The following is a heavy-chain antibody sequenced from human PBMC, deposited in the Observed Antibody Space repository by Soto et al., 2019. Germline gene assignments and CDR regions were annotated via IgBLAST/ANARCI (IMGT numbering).Heavy chain of an antibody. J-gene: IGHJ3*02. D-gene: IGHD3-22*01. CDR3: TREDDYYYDSSGDAFDI. V-gene: IGHV3-73*01. CDR2: IRSKANSYAT. CDR1: GFTFSGSA. Sequence: GGSLRLSCAASGFTFSGSAMHWVRQASGKGLEWVGRIRSKANSYATAYAASVKGRFTISRDDSKNTAYLQMNSLKTEDTAVYYCTREDDYYYDSSGDAFDIWGQGTMVTVSS.